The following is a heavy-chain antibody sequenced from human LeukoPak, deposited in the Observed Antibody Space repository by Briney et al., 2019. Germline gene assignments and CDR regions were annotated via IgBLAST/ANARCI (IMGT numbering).Heavy chain of an antibody. CDR2: ISYVGSNK. CDR3: ARDYYDSSGYYFSRKGLNWFDP. V-gene: IGHV3-30*04. J-gene: IGHJ5*02. D-gene: IGHD3-22*01. CDR1: GFTFSSYA. Sequence: GGSLRLSCAASGFTFSSYAMHWVRQAPGKGLEWVAVISYVGSNKYYADSVKGRFTISRDNSKNTLYLQMNSLRAEDTAVYYCARDYYDSSGYYFSRKGLNWFDPWGQGTLVTVSS.